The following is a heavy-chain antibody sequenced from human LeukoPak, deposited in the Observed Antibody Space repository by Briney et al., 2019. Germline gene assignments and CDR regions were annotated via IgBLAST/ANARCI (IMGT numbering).Heavy chain of an antibody. CDR1: GYTVTGYY. J-gene: IGHJ4*02. D-gene: IGHD3-10*01. Sequence: GASVKVSCKASGYTVTGYYMHWVRQAPGQGLEWMGWINPNSGGTNYAQKFQGWVTMTRDTPISTAYMELSRLRSDDTAVYYCARADMVRGVPFDYWGQRTLVTVSS. CDR3: ARADMVRGVPFDY. V-gene: IGHV1-2*04. CDR2: INPNSGGT.